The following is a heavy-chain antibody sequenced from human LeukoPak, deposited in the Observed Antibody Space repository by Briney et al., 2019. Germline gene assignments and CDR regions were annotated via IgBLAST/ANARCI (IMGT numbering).Heavy chain of an antibody. CDR2: IYYSGST. V-gene: IGHV4-39*01. Sequence: SETLSLTCTVSGGSISSSSYYWGWIRQPPGKGLEWIGSIYYSGSTYYNPSLKSRVTISVDTSKNQFSLKLSSVTAADTAVYYCARHSESSSWCEPYYFDYWGQGTLVTVSS. CDR1: GGSISSSSYY. D-gene: IGHD6-13*01. CDR3: ARHSESSSWCEPYYFDY. J-gene: IGHJ4*02.